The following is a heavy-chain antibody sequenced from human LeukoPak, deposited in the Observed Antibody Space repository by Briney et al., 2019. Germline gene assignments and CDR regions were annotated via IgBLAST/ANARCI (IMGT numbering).Heavy chain of an antibody. J-gene: IGHJ4*02. CDR3: ARGLGYCTSTTCLLPFDY. V-gene: IGHV3-53*01. D-gene: IGHD2-2*01. Sequence: SGGSLRLSCAASGFTVSTYYMTWVRQAPGKGLECVPVIYSGGSTYYADSVKGRFTVSRDNSKNTLYLQMNSLRAEDTAMYYCARGLGYCTSTTCLLPFDYWGQGTLVTVSS. CDR2: IYSGGST. CDR1: GFTVSTYY.